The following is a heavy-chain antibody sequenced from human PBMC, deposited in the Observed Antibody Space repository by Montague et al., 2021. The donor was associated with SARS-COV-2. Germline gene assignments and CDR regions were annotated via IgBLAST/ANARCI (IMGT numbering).Heavy chain of an antibody. CDR3: ARHSRMTIIGY. Sequence: SETLSLTCTVSGGSISSYYWSWIRQPPGKGLEWIGYIYYSGSTNYNPSLKGRVTISVDTSKNQFSLKLSSVTAADTAVYYCARHSRMTIIGYWGQGTLVTVSS. V-gene: IGHV4-59*08. CDR2: IYYSGST. CDR1: GGSISSYY. D-gene: IGHD4/OR15-4a*01. J-gene: IGHJ4*02.